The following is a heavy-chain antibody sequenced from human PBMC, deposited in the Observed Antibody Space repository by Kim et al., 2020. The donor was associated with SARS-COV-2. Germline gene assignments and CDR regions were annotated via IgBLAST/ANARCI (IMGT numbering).Heavy chain of an antibody. V-gene: IGHV1-2*02. J-gene: IGHJ4*02. Sequence: NYAQKFQGRVTMTRDTSISTAYMELSRLGSDDTAVYYCARLRRVLYYFDYWGQGTLVTVSS. D-gene: IGHD3-10*01. CDR3: ARLRRVLYYFDY.